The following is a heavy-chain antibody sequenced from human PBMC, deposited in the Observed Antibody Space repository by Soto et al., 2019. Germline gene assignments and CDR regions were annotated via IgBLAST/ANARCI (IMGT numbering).Heavy chain of an antibody. V-gene: IGHV3-30-3*01. Sequence: PGGSLRLSCAASGFTFSSYAMHWVRQAPGKGLEWVAVISYDGSNKYYADSVKGRFTISRDNSKNTLYLQMNSLRAEDTAVYYSARDYYDSSGYYPFYYYYGMDVWGQGTTVTVSS. J-gene: IGHJ6*02. CDR3: ARDYYDSSGYYPFYYYYGMDV. CDR1: GFTFSSYA. CDR2: ISYDGSNK. D-gene: IGHD3-22*01.